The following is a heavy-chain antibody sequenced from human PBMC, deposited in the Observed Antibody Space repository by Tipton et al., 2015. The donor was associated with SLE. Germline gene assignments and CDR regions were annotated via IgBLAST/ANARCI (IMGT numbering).Heavy chain of an antibody. J-gene: IGHJ4*02. CDR1: GGSINNDGDY. D-gene: IGHD2-2*01. CDR2: ISYTGST. CDR3: ATSPLTL. V-gene: IGHV4-39*07. Sequence: TLSLTCSVSGGSINNDGDYWGWIRQSPGKGLEWIGSISYTGSTYYNPSPKSRVTISVDMSKNQFSLKLTSVTAADTAVYYCATSPLTLWGQGTLVTVSS.